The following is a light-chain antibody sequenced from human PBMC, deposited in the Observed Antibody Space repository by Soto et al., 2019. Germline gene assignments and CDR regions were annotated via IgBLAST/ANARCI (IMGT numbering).Light chain of an antibody. CDR2: GAS. J-gene: IGKJ2*01. Sequence: EIVLTQSPGTLSLSPGERATLSCRASQSVNGNYLTWYQQKPGQAPRLLIYGASTRATGTPDRFSGSGSGPDFTLNISRLEPEDFAVYYCQQYGSSFRYTFGQGTKLEIK. CDR1: QSVNGNY. CDR3: QQYGSSFRYT. V-gene: IGKV3-20*01.